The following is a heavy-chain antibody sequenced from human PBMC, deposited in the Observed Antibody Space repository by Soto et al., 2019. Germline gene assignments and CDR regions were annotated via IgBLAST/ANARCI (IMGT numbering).Heavy chain of an antibody. CDR1: GFTFSSYA. J-gene: IGHJ4*02. CDR3: AKKGESGYTPYYFDY. D-gene: IGHD6-13*01. Sequence: GGSLRLSCAASGFTFSSYAMSWVRQAPGKGLEWVSAISGSGGSTYYADSVKGRFTISRDNSKNTLYLQMNSLRAEDTAVYYCAKKGESGYTPYYFDYWGQGTLVTVSS. CDR2: ISGSGGST. V-gene: IGHV3-23*01.